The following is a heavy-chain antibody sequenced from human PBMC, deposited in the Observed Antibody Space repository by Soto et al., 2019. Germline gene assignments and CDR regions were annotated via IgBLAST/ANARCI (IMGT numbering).Heavy chain of an antibody. CDR1: GYTFTSYG. J-gene: IGHJ6*02. CDR2: ISAYNGNT. Sequence: ASVKVSCKASGYTFTSYGISWVRQAPGQGLEWMGWISAYNGNTNYAQKLQGRVTMTTDTSTSTAYMELRSLRSDDTAVYYCARDEVDIAVAGTNYYYGMDVWGQGTTVTVSS. V-gene: IGHV1-18*01. D-gene: IGHD6-19*01. CDR3: ARDEVDIAVAGTNYYYGMDV.